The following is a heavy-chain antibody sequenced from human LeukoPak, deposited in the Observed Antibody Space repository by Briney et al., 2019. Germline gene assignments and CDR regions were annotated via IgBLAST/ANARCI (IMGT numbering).Heavy chain of an antibody. CDR1: GFTVSSNY. V-gene: IGHV3-66*01. J-gene: IGHJ4*02. Sequence: GGSLRLSCAASGFTVSSNYMSWVRQAPGKGLEWVSVIYSGGSTYYADSVKGRFTISRDNSKNTLYLQMNSLRAEDTAVYYCARDAVWDYYYGSGALDYWGQGTLVTVSS. D-gene: IGHD3-10*01. CDR2: IYSGGST. CDR3: ARDAVWDYYYGSGALDY.